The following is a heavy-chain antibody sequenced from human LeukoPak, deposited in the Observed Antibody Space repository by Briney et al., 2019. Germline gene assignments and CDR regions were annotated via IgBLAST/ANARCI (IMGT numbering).Heavy chain of an antibody. V-gene: IGHV1-46*01. Sequence: ASVKVSCKASGYTFSEHYIHWVRQAPGQGLEWMGIINPSGGSTSYAQKFQGRVTMTRDMSTSTVYMELSSLRSEDTAVYYCAGGGGGSPLLFDYWGQGTLVTVSS. D-gene: IGHD3-16*01. CDR1: GYTFSEHY. CDR2: INPSGGST. CDR3: AGGGGGSPLLFDY. J-gene: IGHJ4*02.